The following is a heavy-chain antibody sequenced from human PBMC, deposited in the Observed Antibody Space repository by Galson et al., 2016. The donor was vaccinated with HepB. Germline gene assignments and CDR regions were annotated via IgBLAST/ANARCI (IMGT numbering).Heavy chain of an antibody. CDR1: RFTFSRFA. J-gene: IGHJ4*01. CDR3: AKDFGDYYGSGTFLTYFDF. V-gene: IGHV3-9*01. D-gene: IGHD3-10*01. CDR2: ISWNSDSI. Sequence: SLRLSCAASRFTFSRFAMSWVRQAPGKGLEWVASISWNSDSIGYADSVKGRFTISRDNAKNSLYLEMNSLRPEDTALYYCAKDFGDYYGSGTFLTYFDFWGHGTRVTVSS.